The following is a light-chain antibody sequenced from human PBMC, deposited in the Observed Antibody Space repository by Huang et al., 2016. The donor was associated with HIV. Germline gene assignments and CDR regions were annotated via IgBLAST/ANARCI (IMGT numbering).Light chain of an antibody. CDR3: QQYYTSPQT. J-gene: IGKJ1*01. CDR2: WAA. Sequence: DIVMTQSPDSLAVSLGEAATLTCRSSQSVLSRATNKNYLAWFQQKSGQSPKLLLFWAATREAGVPDRFSASGSGTHFTLTINNVKTEDVAIYYCQQYYTSPQTFGPGTRLEI. V-gene: IGKV4-1*01. CDR1: QSVLSRATNKNY.